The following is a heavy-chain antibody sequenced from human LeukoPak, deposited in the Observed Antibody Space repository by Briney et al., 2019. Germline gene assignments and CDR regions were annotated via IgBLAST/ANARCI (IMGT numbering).Heavy chain of an antibody. CDR3: ARFRYCSSTSCSDR. Sequence: ASVKVSCKASGYTFTGYYMHWVRQAPGQGLEWMGRINPNSGGTNYAQKFQGRVTMTRDTSIGTAYMALSRLRSDDTAVYYRARFRYCSSTSCSDRWGQGTLVTVSS. D-gene: IGHD2-2*01. CDR1: GYTFTGYY. V-gene: IGHV1-2*06. J-gene: IGHJ4*02. CDR2: INPNSGGT.